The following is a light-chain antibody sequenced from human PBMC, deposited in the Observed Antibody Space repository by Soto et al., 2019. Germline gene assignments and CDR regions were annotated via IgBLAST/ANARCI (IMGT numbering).Light chain of an antibody. CDR3: QQYGSSPWT. V-gene: IGKV3-20*01. Sequence: EIVLTQSPGTLSLSPGERATLSCRASQGISSRYLAWYQQKPGQAPRLLIYDASNRATGIPDRFSGSGSGTDFNLTISSPESDDFALYYCQQYGSSPWTFGQGTKVEIK. CDR2: DAS. J-gene: IGKJ1*01. CDR1: QGISSRY.